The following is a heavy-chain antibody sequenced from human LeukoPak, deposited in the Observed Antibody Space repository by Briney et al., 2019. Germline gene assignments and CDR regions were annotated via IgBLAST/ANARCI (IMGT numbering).Heavy chain of an antibody. Sequence: PGGTLRLSCAASGFTFSSYGMSWVRQAPGKGLEWVSAISGSGGSTYYADSVKGRFTISRDNSKNTLYLQMNSLRAEDTAVYYCAKARYSYGTVQYFDYWGQGTLVTVSS. V-gene: IGHV3-23*01. D-gene: IGHD5-18*01. CDR2: ISGSGGST. CDR3: AKARYSYGTVQYFDY. CDR1: GFTFSSYG. J-gene: IGHJ4*02.